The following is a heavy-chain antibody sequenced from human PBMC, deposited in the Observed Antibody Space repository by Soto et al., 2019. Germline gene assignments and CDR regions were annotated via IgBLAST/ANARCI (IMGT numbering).Heavy chain of an antibody. D-gene: IGHD5-18*01. CDR1: GDSITDGDYY. CDR2: IYYNGII. V-gene: IGHV4-30-4*01. CDR3: ARGIQEGFDP. Sequence: QVSLQESGPGLVKPSQTLSLSSTVSGDSITDGDYYWSWIRQPPGKDLECIAYIYYNGIIHDNPSLKSRINISMDPSENQSSLTITSVTDADTAVYSCARGIQEGFDPWGQGTLVTVSS. J-gene: IGHJ5*02.